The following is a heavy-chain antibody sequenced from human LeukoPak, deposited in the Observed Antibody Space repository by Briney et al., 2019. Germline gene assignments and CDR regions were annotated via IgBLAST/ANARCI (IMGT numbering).Heavy chain of an antibody. Sequence: SETLSLTCAVYGGSFSGYYWSWIRQPPGKGLEWIGEINHSGSTNYNPSLKSRVTISVDTSKNQFSLKLSSVTAADTAVYYGASASLPYGMDVWGQGTTVTVSS. V-gene: IGHV4-34*01. CDR3: ASASLPYGMDV. J-gene: IGHJ6*02. CDR2: INHSGST. CDR1: GGSFSGYY.